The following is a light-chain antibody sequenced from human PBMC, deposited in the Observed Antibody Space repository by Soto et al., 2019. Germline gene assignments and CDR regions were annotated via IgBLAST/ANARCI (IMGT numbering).Light chain of an antibody. V-gene: IGKV3-15*01. CDR1: QSVSSSY. CDR2: GAS. Sequence: ELVLTQSPGTLSLSPGERATLSCRASQSVSSSYLAWYQQKPGQAPRLLIYGASSRATGIPARFSGSGSGTEFTLTITSLQSEDFAVYYCQQYNSWPRTFGQGTKVDIK. CDR3: QQYNSWPRT. J-gene: IGKJ1*01.